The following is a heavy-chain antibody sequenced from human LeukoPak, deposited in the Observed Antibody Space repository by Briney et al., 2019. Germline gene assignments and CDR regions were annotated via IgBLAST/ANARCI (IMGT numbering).Heavy chain of an antibody. D-gene: IGHD3-10*01. CDR1: GGSISSSNW. CDR3: ARGRLLWFGELPFDY. J-gene: IGHJ4*02. Sequence: SETLSLTCAVSGGSISSSNWWSWIRQPPGKGLEWIGEINHSGSTNYNPSLKSRVTISVDTSKNQFSLKLSSVTAADTAVYYCARGRLLWFGELPFDYWGQGTLVPVSS. CDR2: INHSGST. V-gene: IGHV4-4*02.